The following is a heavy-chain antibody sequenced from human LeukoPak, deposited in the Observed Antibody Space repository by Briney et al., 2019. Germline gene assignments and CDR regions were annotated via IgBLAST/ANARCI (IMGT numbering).Heavy chain of an antibody. CDR2: LNPDTGKT. Sequence: APVKVSCKASGYTFTRYDVKWVRQAPGQGLEYMGWLNPDTGKTGYVQKFQGRVTMTSDNSIVTAFMELSGLRSDDTAVYYCARGLSTVLLHTLTGISDQPDLDFWGQGTLVTVSS. CDR3: ARGLSTVLLHTLTGISDQPDLDF. D-gene: IGHD3-9*01. CDR1: GYTFTRYD. J-gene: IGHJ4*02. V-gene: IGHV1-8*01.